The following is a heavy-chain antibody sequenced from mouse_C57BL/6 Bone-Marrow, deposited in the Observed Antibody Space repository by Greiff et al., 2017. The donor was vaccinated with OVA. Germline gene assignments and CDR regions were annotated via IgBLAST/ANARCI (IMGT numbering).Heavy chain of an antibody. Sequence: VQLQQSGAELVKPGASVKLSCKASGYTFTSYWMHWVKQRPGQGLEWIGMIHPNSGSTNYNEKFKSKATLTVDKSSSTAYMQLSSLTSEDSAVYYCARDYYGSSYEWFAYWGQGTLVTVSA. D-gene: IGHD1-1*01. V-gene: IGHV1-64*01. CDR3: ARDYYGSSYEWFAY. J-gene: IGHJ3*01. CDR2: IHPNSGST. CDR1: GYTFTSYW.